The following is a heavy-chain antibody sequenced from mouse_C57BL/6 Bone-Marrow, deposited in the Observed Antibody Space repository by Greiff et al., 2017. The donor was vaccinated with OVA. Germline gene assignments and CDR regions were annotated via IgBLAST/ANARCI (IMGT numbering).Heavy chain of an antibody. CDR2: IYPGSGST. J-gene: IGHJ3*01. V-gene: IGHV1-55*01. CDR3: ARGPYYTLFAY. Sequence: QVQLQQSGAELVKPGASVKLSCKASGYTFTSYWITWVKQRPGQGLEWIGDIYPGSGSTNYNEKFKSKATLTVDTSSSTAYMQLSSLTSEDPAVDYCARGPYYTLFAYWGQGTLVTVSA. D-gene: IGHD2-12*01. CDR1: GYTFTSYW.